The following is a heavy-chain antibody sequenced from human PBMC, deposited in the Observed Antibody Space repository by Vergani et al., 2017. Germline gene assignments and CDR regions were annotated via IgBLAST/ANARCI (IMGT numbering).Heavy chain of an antibody. Sequence: VQLVESGGGLVQPGGSLRLSCAASGFTFSDYYMSWIRQAPGKGLEWVSYISSSGSTIYYADSVKGRFTISRDNAKNSLYLQMNSPRAEDTAVYYCARAEWEPTLPSYYYGMDVWGQGTTVTVSS. J-gene: IGHJ6*02. CDR1: GFTFSDYY. D-gene: IGHD1-26*01. V-gene: IGHV3-11*01. CDR2: ISSSGSTI. CDR3: ARAEWEPTLPSYYYGMDV.